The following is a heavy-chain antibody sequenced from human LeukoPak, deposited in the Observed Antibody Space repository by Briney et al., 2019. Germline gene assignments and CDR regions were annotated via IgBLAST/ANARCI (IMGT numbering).Heavy chain of an antibody. V-gene: IGHV3-30*02. CDR3: AKVRYTTYSSGWLHY. Sequence: PGGSLRLSCAASGFTFSSYGMHWVRQAPGKGMEWVAFIRYDGSNKYYADSVKGRFAISRDNSKNTLYLQMNSLRAVDTAVYYCAKVRYTTYSSGWLHYRGQGTLVTVSS. J-gene: IGHJ4*02. CDR2: IRYDGSNK. D-gene: IGHD6-19*01. CDR1: GFTFSSYG.